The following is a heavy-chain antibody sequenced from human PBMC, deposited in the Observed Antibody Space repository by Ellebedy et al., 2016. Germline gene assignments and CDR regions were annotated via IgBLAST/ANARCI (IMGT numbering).Heavy chain of an antibody. D-gene: IGHD3-22*01. CDR2: INHSGST. CDR3: ARQGHVYYYDSSGYYVSN. Sequence: SETLSLTCAVYGGSFSDYYWSWIRQPPGKGLEWIGEINHSGSTNYNPSLKSRVTISVDTSKNQFSLKLSSVTAADTAVYYCARQGHVYYYDSSGYYVSNWGQGTLVTVSS. V-gene: IGHV4-34*01. J-gene: IGHJ4*02. CDR1: GGSFSDYY.